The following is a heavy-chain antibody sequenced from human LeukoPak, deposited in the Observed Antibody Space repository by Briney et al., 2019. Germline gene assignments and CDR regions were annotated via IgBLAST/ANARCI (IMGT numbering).Heavy chain of an antibody. CDR1: GGSISSYY. J-gene: IGHJ4*02. CDR2: IYYSGST. D-gene: IGHD3-10*01. V-gene: IGHV4-59*08. Sequence: PSETLSLTCTVSGGSISSYYWSWIRQPPGKGLEWIGYIYYSGSTNYNPSLKSRVTISVDTSKNQFSLKLSSVTAADTAVYYCARYYGSGSYPFDYWGQGTLVTVSS. CDR3: ARYYGSGSYPFDY.